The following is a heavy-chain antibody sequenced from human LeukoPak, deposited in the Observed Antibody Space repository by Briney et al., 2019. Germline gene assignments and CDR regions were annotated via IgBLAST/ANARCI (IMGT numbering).Heavy chain of an antibody. J-gene: IGHJ4*02. CDR1: GFTFGNYW. Sequence: GGSLTLFCAASGFTFGNYWMHWVRQAPGKGLVWVSRINSDGWSTSYADSVKGRFSISRDNTKNTLYLQMNNLRAEDRAGYYCARDACWGQGTLVIVSS. CDR3: ARDAC. V-gene: IGHV3-74*01. CDR2: INSDGWST.